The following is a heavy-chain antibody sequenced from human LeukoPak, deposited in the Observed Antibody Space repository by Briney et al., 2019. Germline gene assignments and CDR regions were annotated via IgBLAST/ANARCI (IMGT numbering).Heavy chain of an antibody. CDR1: GGSISSYY. V-gene: IGHV4-59*01. D-gene: IGHD6-19*01. Sequence: PSETLSLTCTVSGGSISSYYWSWIRQPPGKGLEWIGYIYYSGSTNYNPSLKSRVTISVDMSKNQFSLKLSSVTAADTAVYYCARVRRAVGLEYYFGYWGHGTLVTVSS. J-gene: IGHJ4*01. CDR2: IYYSGST. CDR3: ARVRRAVGLEYYFGY.